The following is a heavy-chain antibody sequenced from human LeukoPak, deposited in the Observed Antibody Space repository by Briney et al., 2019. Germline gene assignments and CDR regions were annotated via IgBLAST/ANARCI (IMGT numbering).Heavy chain of an antibody. CDR2: ISGSGGST. V-gene: IGHV3-23*01. CDR1: GFTFSSYE. CDR3: ARALSSGWYAFDY. Sequence: GGSLRLSCSASGFTFSSYEMNWVRQAPGKGLEWVSAISGSGGSTYYADSVKGRFTISRDNSKNTLYLQMNSLRAEDTAVYYCARALSSGWYAFDYWGQGTLVTVSS. D-gene: IGHD6-19*01. J-gene: IGHJ4*02.